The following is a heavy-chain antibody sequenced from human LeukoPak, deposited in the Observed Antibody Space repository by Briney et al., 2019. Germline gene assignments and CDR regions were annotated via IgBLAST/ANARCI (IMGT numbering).Heavy chain of an antibody. J-gene: IGHJ4*02. D-gene: IGHD2-2*01. V-gene: IGHV1-18*01. CDR1: GYTFTSYG. CDR2: ISAYNGNT. CDR3: ATVYCRNTGCYPFYFDY. Sequence: ASVKVSCKASGYTFTSYGISWVRQAPGQGLEWMGWISAYNGNTNYAQKLQGRVTITTDTSTSTAYMELRSLRSDDTAVYYCATVYCRNTGCYPFYFDYWAREPWSPSPQ.